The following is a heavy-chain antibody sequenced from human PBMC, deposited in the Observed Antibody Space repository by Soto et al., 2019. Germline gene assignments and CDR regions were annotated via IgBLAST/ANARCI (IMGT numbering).Heavy chain of an antibody. J-gene: IGHJ4*02. V-gene: IGHV4-30-4*08. CDR3: ARGSYYYDSSGYYRY. D-gene: IGHD3-22*01. Sequence: SETLSLTCTVSGGSISSYYWSWIRQPPGKGLEWIGYIYYSGSTYYNPSLKSRVTISVDTSKNQFSLKLSSVTAADTAVYYCARGSYYYDSSGYYRYWGQGTLVTVSS. CDR1: GGSISSYY. CDR2: IYYSGST.